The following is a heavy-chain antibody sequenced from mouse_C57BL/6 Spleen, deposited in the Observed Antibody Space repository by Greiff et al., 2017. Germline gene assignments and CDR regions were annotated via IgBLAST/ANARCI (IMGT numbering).Heavy chain of an antibody. D-gene: IGHD1-1*01. CDR2: ISSGGDYI. CDR1: GFTFSSYA. J-gene: IGHJ2*01. V-gene: IGHV5-9-1*02. Sequence: EVMLVESGEGLVKPGGSLKLSCAASGFTFSSYAMSWVRQTPEKRLEWVAYISSGGDYIYYADTVKGRFTISRDNARNTLYLQMSSLKSEDTAMYYCTRNHYYGSSRDYFDYWGQGTTLTVSS. CDR3: TRNHYYGSSRDYFDY.